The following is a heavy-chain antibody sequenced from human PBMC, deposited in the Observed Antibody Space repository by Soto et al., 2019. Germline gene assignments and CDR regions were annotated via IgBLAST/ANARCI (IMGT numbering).Heavy chain of an antibody. D-gene: IGHD3-10*01. CDR2: IDNAGTDS. V-gene: IGHV3-74*01. J-gene: IGHJ6*04. CDR1: GFTFSGRS. CDR3: ARGWFGPDV. Sequence: EVQLVESGGGLVQPGGSLRLSCAASGFTFSGRSMHWVRQAPGKGLVWVSGIDNAGTDSTYADSVKGRFTSSRDNAKNKLYLQMNSLRVEDTAVYYCARGWFGPDVWGKGTMVTVSS.